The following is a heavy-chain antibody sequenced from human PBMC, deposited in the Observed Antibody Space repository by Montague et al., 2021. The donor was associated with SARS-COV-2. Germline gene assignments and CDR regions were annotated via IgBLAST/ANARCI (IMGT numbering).Heavy chain of an antibody. J-gene: IGHJ4*02. CDR1: GGPFTGSY. D-gene: IGHD2-8*01. CDR2: ISPSGSS. Sequence: SETLSLTCGLSGGPFTGSYYTWVRKSAGKGLQWIGDISPSGSSYXNPSLKGRVHISADPSKSLFSLTLTSVSAADTAAYLCTTGVSKAFLQERDFWGQGIVVTVS. V-gene: IGHV4-34*01. CDR3: TTGVSKAFLQERDF.